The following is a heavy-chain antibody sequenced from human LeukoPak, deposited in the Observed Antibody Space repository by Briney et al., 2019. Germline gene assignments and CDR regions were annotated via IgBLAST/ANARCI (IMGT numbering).Heavy chain of an antibody. CDR1: GFTFSSYA. Sequence: GRSLRLSCAASGFTFSSYAMYWVRQAPGKGLEWVAVISYDGSNKYYADSVKGRFTISRDNSKNTLYLQMHSLRAEDTAVYYCARDSGYSSSWYYFDYWGQGTLVTVSS. D-gene: IGHD6-13*01. CDR3: ARDSGYSSSWYYFDY. J-gene: IGHJ4*02. V-gene: IGHV3-30*04. CDR2: ISYDGSNK.